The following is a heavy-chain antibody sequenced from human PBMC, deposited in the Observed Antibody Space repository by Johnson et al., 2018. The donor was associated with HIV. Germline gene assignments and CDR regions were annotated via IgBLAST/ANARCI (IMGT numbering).Heavy chain of an antibody. V-gene: IGHV3-20*04. CDR2: ITGNGGST. J-gene: IGHJ3*02. D-gene: IGHD7-27*01. CDR3: VRAPGAGDAFDI. Sequence: VQLVESGGGVVRPGGSLRLSCAASGFTFDDYAMRWVRQAPGKGLEWVSGITGNGGSTGYADSVKGRFTISSDNAKNSLYLQMHSQRAEDTALYYCVRAPGAGDAFDIWGQGTMVTVSS. CDR1: GFTFDDYA.